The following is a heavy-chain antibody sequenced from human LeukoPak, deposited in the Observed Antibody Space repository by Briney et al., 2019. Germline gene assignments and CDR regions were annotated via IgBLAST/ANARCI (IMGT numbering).Heavy chain of an antibody. V-gene: IGHV3-66*01. CDR2: IYSGGST. Sequence: GGSLRLSCAASRFTVSSNYMTWVRQAAGKGLELVSVIYSGGSTYYADSVKGRFTISRDNAKNALYLEMISLRADDTAMYYCARVKGNSRFGELSMDYWGQGTVVTVSS. D-gene: IGHD3-10*01. CDR1: RFTVSSNY. CDR3: ARVKGNSRFGELSMDY. J-gene: IGHJ4*02.